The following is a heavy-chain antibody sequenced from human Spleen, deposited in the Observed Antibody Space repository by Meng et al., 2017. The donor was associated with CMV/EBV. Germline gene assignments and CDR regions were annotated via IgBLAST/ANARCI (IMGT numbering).Heavy chain of an antibody. D-gene: IGHD2-15*01. Sequence: TCPVFGGSVSTCSYYCSWIRQPPGKGLEWIGYIFYNGSTNYNPSLNGRVTISVATSKYQFSLKLTSVTAADTAVYYCASLSGELPDNWGQGTLVTVSS. J-gene: IGHJ4*02. CDR3: ASLSGELPDN. V-gene: IGHV4-61*01. CDR2: IFYNGST. CDR1: GGSVSTCSYY.